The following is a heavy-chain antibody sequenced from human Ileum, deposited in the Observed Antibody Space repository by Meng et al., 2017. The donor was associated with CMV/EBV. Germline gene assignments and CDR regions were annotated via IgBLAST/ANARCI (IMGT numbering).Heavy chain of an antibody. D-gene: IGHD2-21*02. J-gene: IGHJ4*02. CDR1: GDSISRTNW. Sequence: VSGDSISRTNWWSWVRQPPGKGLEWIGEISHSGSTYYNSSLMGRVTISADTSNNQFSLKLASVTAADTAIYYCARGWVTVRSSLNFDYWGQGTLVTSPQ. CDR2: ISHSGST. CDR3: ARGWVTVRSSLNFDY. V-gene: IGHV4-4*02.